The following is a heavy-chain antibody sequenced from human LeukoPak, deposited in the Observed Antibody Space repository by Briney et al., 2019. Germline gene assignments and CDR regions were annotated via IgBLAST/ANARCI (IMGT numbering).Heavy chain of an antibody. CDR3: ARAGAGYCSGGSCYFATLYYYYYGMDV. V-gene: IGHV3-48*01. J-gene: IGHJ6*02. CDR1: GFTFSSYS. D-gene: IGHD2-15*01. CDR2: ISSSSSTI. Sequence: GGSLRLSCAASGFTFSSYSMNWVRQAPGKGLEWASYISSSSSTIYYADSVKGRFTISRDNAKNSLYLQMNSLRAEDTAVYYCARAGAGYCSGGSCYFATLYYYYYGMDVWGQGTTVTVSS.